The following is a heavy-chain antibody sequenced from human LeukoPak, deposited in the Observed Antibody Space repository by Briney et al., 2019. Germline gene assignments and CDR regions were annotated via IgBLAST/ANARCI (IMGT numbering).Heavy chain of an antibody. V-gene: IGHV3-7*01. CDR3: ARGGSSGDYDAFDI. Sequence: PGGSLRLSCAASGFTFSSYWMSWVRQAPGKGLEWVANIKQDGSEKYYVDSVKGRFTISRDNAKNSLYLQMNSLRAEDTAVYYCARGGSSGDYDAFDIWGQGTMVTVSS. CDR1: GFTFSSYW. CDR2: IKQDGSEK. D-gene: IGHD3-22*01. J-gene: IGHJ3*02.